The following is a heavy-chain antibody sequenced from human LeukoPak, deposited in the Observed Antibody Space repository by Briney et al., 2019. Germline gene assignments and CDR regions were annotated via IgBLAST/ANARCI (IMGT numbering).Heavy chain of an antibody. CDR2: IWYDGSNK. CDR3: ARGSLGYCSGASCYANAFDI. J-gene: IGHJ3*02. V-gene: IGHV3-33*01. D-gene: IGHD2-15*01. CDR1: GFTFSSYG. Sequence: PGGSLRLSCAVSGFTFSSYGMHWVRQAPGKGLEWVAVIWYDGSNKYYADSVKGRFTISRDNSKNTLYLQMNSLRAEDTAVYYCARGSLGYCSGASCYANAFDIWGQGAMVTVSS.